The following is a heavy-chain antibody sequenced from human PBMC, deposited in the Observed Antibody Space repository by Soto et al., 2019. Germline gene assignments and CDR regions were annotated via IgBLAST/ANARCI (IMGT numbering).Heavy chain of an antibody. CDR1: GFTFSSYA. J-gene: IGHJ4*02. Sequence: GGSLRLACAASGFTFSSYAMSWVRQAPGKGLEWVSAISGSGGSTYYADSVKGRFTISRDNSKNTLYPQMNSLRAEDTAVYYCSKDRGYDSSGYPDYWAQGTLVTVSS. CDR3: SKDRGYDSSGYPDY. V-gene: IGHV3-23*01. CDR2: ISGSGGST. D-gene: IGHD3-22*01.